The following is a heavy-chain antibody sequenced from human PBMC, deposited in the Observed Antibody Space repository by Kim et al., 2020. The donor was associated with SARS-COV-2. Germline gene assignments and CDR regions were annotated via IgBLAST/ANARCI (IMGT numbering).Heavy chain of an antibody. CDR2: T. V-gene: IGHV3-11*03. Sequence: TNYADSVKGRFTISRDNAKNSLYLQMNSLRAEDTAVYYCARIFRDGYPDYWGQGTLVTVSS. CDR3: ARIFRDGYPDY. J-gene: IGHJ4*02. D-gene: IGHD3-9*01.